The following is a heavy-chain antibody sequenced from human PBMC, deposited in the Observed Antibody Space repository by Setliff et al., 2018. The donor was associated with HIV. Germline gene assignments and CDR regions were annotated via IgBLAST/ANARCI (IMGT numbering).Heavy chain of an antibody. CDR2: VYSSGNT. D-gene: IGHD4-17*01. CDR3: ARDPPGYGDSNDY. Sequence: SETLSLTCIVSGASISSQYWSWIRQPAGKGLEWIGRVYSSGNTNYNPSFKSRVTMSVDTSKNQFSLNLNSVTAADTAVYYCARDPPGYGDSNDYWGQGTLVTVSS. J-gene: IGHJ4*02. CDR1: GASISSQY. V-gene: IGHV4-4*07.